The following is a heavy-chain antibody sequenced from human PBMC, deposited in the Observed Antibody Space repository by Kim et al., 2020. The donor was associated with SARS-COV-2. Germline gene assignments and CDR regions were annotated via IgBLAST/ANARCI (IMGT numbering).Heavy chain of an antibody. V-gene: IGHV3-33*06. CDR2: IWSGGENT. D-gene: IGHD3-3*01. Sequence: GGSLRLSCAASGFTLTNNAMHWVRQAPGRGLEWVAIIWSGGENTYYADSVKGRFTISRDNSTHTLYLQLGSLRPDDTAVYYCAKDRGGSGWGVFDYRAQG. J-gene: IGHJ4*02. CDR1: GFTLTNNA. CDR3: AKDRGGSGWGVFDY.